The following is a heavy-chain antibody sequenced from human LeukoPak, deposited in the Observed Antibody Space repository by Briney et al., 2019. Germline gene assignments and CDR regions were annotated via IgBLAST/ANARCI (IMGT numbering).Heavy chain of an antibody. D-gene: IGHD5-24*01. V-gene: IGHV5-51*01. CDR2: IYPGGSET. J-gene: IGHJ4*02. CDR3: ARASRDGYNQNFDH. CDR1: GYSFSRYW. Sequence: GESLKISCKGLGYSFSRYWNAWVRQRPGKGLEWMGIIYPGGSETRYDPSFQGQVTISADMSTSTAYLQWSSLRASETAIYYCARASRDGYNQNFDHWGQGTLVTVSS.